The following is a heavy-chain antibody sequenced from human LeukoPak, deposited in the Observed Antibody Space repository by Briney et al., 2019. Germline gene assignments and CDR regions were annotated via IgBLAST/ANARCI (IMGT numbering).Heavy chain of an antibody. CDR1: GGSISGYY. D-gene: IGHD3-22*01. V-gene: IGHV4-59*01. CDR2: IYYSGST. CDR3: ARDVNYYDEVRFDP. Sequence: SETLSLTCTVSGGSISGYYWSWIRQPPGKGLEWIGYIYYSGSTTYNPSLTSRVTISVDTPNNQFSLKLRSVTAADTAVYYCARDVNYYDEVRFDPWGQGILVTVSS. J-gene: IGHJ5*02.